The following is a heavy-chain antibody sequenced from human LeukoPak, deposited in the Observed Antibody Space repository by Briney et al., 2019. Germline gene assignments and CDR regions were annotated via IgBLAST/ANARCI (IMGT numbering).Heavy chain of an antibody. CDR2: IIPIFGTA. J-gene: IGHJ5*02. V-gene: IGHV1-69*01. Sequence: SVKVSCKASGGTFSSYAISWLRQAPGQGPEWMGGIIPIFGTANYAQKFQGRVTITADESTSTAYMELSSLRSEGTAVYYCARSSNIVVVPAQRSNWFDPWGQGTLVTVSS. D-gene: IGHD2-2*01. CDR3: ARSSNIVVVPAQRSNWFDP. CDR1: GGTFSSYA.